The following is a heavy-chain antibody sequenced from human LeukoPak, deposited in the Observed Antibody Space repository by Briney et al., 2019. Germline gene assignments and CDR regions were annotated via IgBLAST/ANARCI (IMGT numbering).Heavy chain of an antibody. V-gene: IGHV3-23*01. CDR1: GFTFSSYW. J-gene: IGHJ4*02. Sequence: PGGSLRLSCAASGFTFSSYWMHWVRQAPGKGLEWVSAITASGGNTYYADSVKGRFTISRDNSKNTPYLQVNSLRAEDTAVYYCAKGNGYSYGRYYFDYWGQGTLVTVSS. CDR2: ITASGGNT. D-gene: IGHD5-18*01. CDR3: AKGNGYSYGRYYFDY.